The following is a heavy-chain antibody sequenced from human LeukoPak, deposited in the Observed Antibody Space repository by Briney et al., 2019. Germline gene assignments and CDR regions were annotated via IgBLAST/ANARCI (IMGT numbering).Heavy chain of an antibody. V-gene: IGHV7-4-1*02. D-gene: IGHD1-1*01. CDR3: AITAEPESAHWNDVRYDAFDI. Sequence: GASVKISCKASGYTFTSYAMNWVRQAPGQGLEWMGWINTNTGNPTYAQGFTGRFVFSLDTSVSTAYLQISSLKAEDTAVYYCAITAEPESAHWNDVRYDAFDIWGQGTMVTVSS. CDR2: INTNTGNP. CDR1: GYTFTSYA. J-gene: IGHJ3*02.